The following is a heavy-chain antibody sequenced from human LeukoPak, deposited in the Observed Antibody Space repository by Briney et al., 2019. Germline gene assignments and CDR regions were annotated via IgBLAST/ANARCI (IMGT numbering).Heavy chain of an antibody. CDR3: ARYCSGASCYLGLDY. CDR2: ISGSAGST. J-gene: IGHJ4*02. CDR1: GFSFSNYG. Sequence: PGGSLRLSCAASGFSFSNYGMHWVRQAPGKGLEWVSTISGSAGSTYYADFVKGLFTISRDNSRNTLYLQMNSLRADDTAVYYCARYCSGASCYLGLDYWGQGTLVTVSS. D-gene: IGHD2-2*01. V-gene: IGHV3-23*01.